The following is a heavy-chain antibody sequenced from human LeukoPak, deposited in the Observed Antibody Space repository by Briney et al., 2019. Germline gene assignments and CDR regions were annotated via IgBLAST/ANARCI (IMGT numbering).Heavy chain of an antibody. V-gene: IGHV1-18*01. D-gene: IGHD1-26*01. CDR3: ARGPLSGSYGDD. J-gene: IGHJ4*02. CDR1: GYSFTSYG. Sequence: ASVKISCKASGYSFTSYGISWVRQAPGQGLEWMGWVSAYNGNTDYAQKFQGRVTMTTDTSTTTAYMELRSLKSDDTAVYYRARGPLSGSYGDDWGQGTLDTVSS. CDR2: VSAYNGNT.